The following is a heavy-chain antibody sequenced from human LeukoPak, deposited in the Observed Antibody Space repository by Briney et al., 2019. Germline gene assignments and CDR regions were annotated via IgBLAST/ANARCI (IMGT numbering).Heavy chain of an antibody. D-gene: IGHD4-17*01. CDR3: AKGYGDYGSYDY. Sequence: QPGRSLRLSCAASGFTFSSYGMHWVRQAPGKGLEWVAVISYDGSNKYYADSVKGRSTISRDNSKNTLYLQMNSLRAEDTAVYYCAKGYGDYGSYDYWGQGTLVTVSS. V-gene: IGHV3-30*18. J-gene: IGHJ4*02. CDR2: ISYDGSNK. CDR1: GFTFSSYG.